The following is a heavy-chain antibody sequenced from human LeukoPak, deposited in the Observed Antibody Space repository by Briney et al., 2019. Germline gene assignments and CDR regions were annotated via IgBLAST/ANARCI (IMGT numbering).Heavy chain of an antibody. V-gene: IGHV1-2*02. CDR2: INPNSGGS. CDR3: ARGPRYGESGYDLGPY. D-gene: IGHD5-12*01. Sequence: ASVKVSCKASGYTFTSYYIHWMRQAPGQGREWVGWINPNSGGSHYARRFQGRVTVTSDTSINTAYMELTSLTTDDTAVYYCARGPRYGESGYDLGPYWGQGTLVTVSS. CDR1: GYTFTSYY. J-gene: IGHJ4*02.